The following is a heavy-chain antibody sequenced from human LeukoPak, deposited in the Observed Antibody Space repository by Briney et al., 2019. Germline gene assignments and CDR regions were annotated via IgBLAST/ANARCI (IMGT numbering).Heavy chain of an antibody. D-gene: IGHD4-17*01. V-gene: IGHV3-30*04. CDR1: GFTFSTYA. J-gene: IGHJ4*02. CDR2: ISYDGNNK. Sequence: GGSLRLSCAASGFTFSTYAIHWVRQAPGKGLGWVAVISYDGNNKYYADSVKGRFTISRDNSKNTLYLQMNSLRAEDTAVYYCARALGDYVEFEDYWGQGTLVTVSS. CDR3: ARALGDYVEFEDY.